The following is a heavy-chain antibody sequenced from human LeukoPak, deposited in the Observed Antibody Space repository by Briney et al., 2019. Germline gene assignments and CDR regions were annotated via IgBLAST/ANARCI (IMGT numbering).Heavy chain of an antibody. V-gene: IGHV3-11*01. J-gene: IGHJ5*02. D-gene: IGHD3-22*01. CDR3: ARGIDYYDSSGYYH. CDR2: ISSSGSTI. Sequence: GGSLRLSCAASGFTFSDYYMSWIRQAPGKGLEWVSYISSSGSTIYYADSVKGRFTISRDNAKNPLYLQMNSLRAEDTAVYYCARGIDYYDSSGYYHWGQGTLVTVSS. CDR1: GFTFSDYY.